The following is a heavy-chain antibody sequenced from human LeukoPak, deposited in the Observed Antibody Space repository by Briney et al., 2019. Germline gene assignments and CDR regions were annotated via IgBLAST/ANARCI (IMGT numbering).Heavy chain of an antibody. Sequence: ASVKVSCKASGYTFTGYYMHWVRQAPGQGLEWMGWINPNSGGTNYAQKFQGRVTMTRDTSTSTVYMELTSLRPEDTAVYYCARATNFYYYYGMDVWGQGTTVTVSS. CDR3: ARATNFYYYYGMDV. CDR1: GYTFTGYY. V-gene: IGHV1-2*02. CDR2: INPNSGGT. J-gene: IGHJ6*02. D-gene: IGHD1-26*01.